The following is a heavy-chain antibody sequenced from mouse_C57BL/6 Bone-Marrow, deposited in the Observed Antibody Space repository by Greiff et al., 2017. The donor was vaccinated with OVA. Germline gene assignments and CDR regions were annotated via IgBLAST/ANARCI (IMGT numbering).Heavy chain of an antibody. Sequence: QVQLQQSGAELVRPGASVTLSCKASGYTFTDYEMHWVKQTPVHGLEWIGAIDPETGGTAYNQKFKGKAILTADKSSSTAYMELRSLTSEDSAVYCCTESNWDEGGYWGQGTTLTVSS. V-gene: IGHV1-15*01. D-gene: IGHD4-1*01. J-gene: IGHJ2*01. CDR1: GYTFTDYE. CDR3: TESNWDEGGY. CDR2: IDPETGGT.